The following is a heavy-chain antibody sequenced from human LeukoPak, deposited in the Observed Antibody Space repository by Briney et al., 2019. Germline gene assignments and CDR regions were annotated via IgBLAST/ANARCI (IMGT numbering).Heavy chain of an antibody. CDR1: GGSFSGYY. V-gene: IGHV4-34*01. CDR2: INHSGST. Sequence: PSETLSLTCAVYGGSFSGYYWSWIRQPPGKGLEWIGEINHSGSTNYNPSLKSRVTISVDTSKNQFSLKLSSATAADTAVYYCARVPVAGTYYFDYWGQGTLVTVSS. CDR3: ARVPVAGTYYFDY. J-gene: IGHJ4*02. D-gene: IGHD6-19*01.